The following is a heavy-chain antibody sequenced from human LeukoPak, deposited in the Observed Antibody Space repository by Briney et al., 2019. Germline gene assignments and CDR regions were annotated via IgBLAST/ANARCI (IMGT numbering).Heavy chain of an antibody. Sequence: SETLSLTCTVSGGSISSYYWSWIRQPPGKGLEWIGYIYYSGSTNHNPSLKSRVTISVDTSKSQFSLKLSSVTAADTAVYYCASTMATISYFDYWGQGTLVTVSS. V-gene: IGHV4-59*01. J-gene: IGHJ4*02. CDR3: ASTMATISYFDY. D-gene: IGHD5-24*01. CDR2: IYYSGST. CDR1: GGSISSYY.